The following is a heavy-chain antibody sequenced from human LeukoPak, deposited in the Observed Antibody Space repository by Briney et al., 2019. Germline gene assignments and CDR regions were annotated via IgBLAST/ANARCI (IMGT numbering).Heavy chain of an antibody. CDR2: ISSRSSII. J-gene: IGHJ6*03. CDR1: GFVISTYS. CDR3: AKDLGHYYYYMDV. V-gene: IGHV3-48*01. Sequence: QTGGSLRLSCAASGFVISTYSVNWVRQAPGKGLAWISYISSRSSIIFQADSVKGRFTISRDNSKNTLYLQMSSLRADDTAVYYCAKDLGHYYYYMDVWGKGTTVTISS.